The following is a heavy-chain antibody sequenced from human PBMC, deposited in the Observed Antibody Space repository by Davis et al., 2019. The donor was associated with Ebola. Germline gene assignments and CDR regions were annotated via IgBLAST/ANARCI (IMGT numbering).Heavy chain of an antibody. CDR2: IYYSGST. J-gene: IGHJ6*04. D-gene: IGHD3-3*01. Sequence: SETLSLTCTVSGGSISSYYWSWIRQPPGKGLEWIGYIYYSGSTNYNPSLKSRVTISVDTSKNQFSLKLSSVTAADTAVYYCARDTIFGMDVWGKGTTVTVSS. CDR1: GGSISSYY. V-gene: IGHV4-59*01. CDR3: ARDTIFGMDV.